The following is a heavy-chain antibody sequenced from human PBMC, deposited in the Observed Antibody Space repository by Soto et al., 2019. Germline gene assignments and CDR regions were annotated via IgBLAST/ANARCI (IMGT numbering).Heavy chain of an antibody. CDR2: ISSNGGST. J-gene: IGHJ6*02. CDR1: GFTFSSYA. CDR3: ARADDVTSPYYYYGMGV. Sequence: GGSLRLSCAASGFTFSSYAMHWVRQAPGKGLEYVSAISSNGGSTYYANSVKGRFTISRDNSKNTLYLQMGSLRAEDMAVYYCARADDVTSPYYYYGMGVWCQGTTVTVSS. V-gene: IGHV3-64*01. D-gene: IGHD2-21*02.